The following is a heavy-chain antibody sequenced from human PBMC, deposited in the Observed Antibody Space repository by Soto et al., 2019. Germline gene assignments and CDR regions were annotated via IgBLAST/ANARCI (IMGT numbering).Heavy chain of an antibody. V-gene: IGHV3-74*01. D-gene: IGHD3-10*01. CDR1: GFTFSNYW. CDR3: ARGGFDYGPGRTDV. Sequence: EVQLVESGGGLLQPGGSLTLSCTASGFTFSNYWMHWVRQAPGKGLVWVSRTKSDGSGTSYTDSVKGRFTISRDNAYNTLYLQMSNLRAEDTAVYYCARGGFDYGPGRTDVWVKGTTVIVSS. CDR2: TKSDGSGT. J-gene: IGHJ6*04.